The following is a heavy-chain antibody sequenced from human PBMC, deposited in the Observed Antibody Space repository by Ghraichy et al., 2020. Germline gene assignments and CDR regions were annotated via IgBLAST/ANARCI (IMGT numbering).Heavy chain of an antibody. CDR1: GFTFSSYA. CDR3: AKATQDVLLWFGELGEDWYFDL. V-gene: IGHV3-23*01. D-gene: IGHD3-10*01. CDR2: ISGSGGST. Sequence: GGSLRLSCAASGFTFSSYAMSWVRQAPGKGLEWVSAISGSGGSTYYADSVKGRFTISRDNSKNTLYLQMNSLRAEDTAVYYCAKATQDVLLWFGELGEDWYFDLWGRGTLVTVS. J-gene: IGHJ2*01.